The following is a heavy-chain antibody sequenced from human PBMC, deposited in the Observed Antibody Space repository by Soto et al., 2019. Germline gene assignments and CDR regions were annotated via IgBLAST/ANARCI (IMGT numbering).Heavy chain of an antibody. CDR2: FDPEDGET. CDR1: GYTLTELS. J-gene: IGHJ5*02. Sequence: ASVKDSRKVSGYTLTELSMNWVRQAPGKGLEWMGGFDPEDGETIYAQKFQGRVTMTEDTSTDTAYMELSSPRSEDTAVYYCATSRSPVVPATNWFDPWGQGTLVTVSS. V-gene: IGHV1-24*01. D-gene: IGHD2-2*01. CDR3: ATSRSPVVPATNWFDP.